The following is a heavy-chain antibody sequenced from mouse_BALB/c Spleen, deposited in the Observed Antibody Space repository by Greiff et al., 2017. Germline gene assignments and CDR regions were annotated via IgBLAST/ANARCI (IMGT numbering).Heavy chain of an antibody. CDR3: ARDPYGHYAMDY. CDR1: GFTFSDYY. CDR2: ISDGGSYT. V-gene: IGHV5-4*02. D-gene: IGHD1-1*02. J-gene: IGHJ4*01. Sequence: EVKVVESGGGLVKPGGSLKLSCAASGFTFSDYYMYWVRQTPEKRLEWVATISDGGSYTYYTDSVKGRFTISRDNAKNNLYLQMSSLKSEDTAMYYCARDPYGHYAMDYWGQGTSVTVSS.